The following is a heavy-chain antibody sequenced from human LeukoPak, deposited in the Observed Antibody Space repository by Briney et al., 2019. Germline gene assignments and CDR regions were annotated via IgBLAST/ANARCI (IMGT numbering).Heavy chain of an antibody. J-gene: IGHJ4*02. CDR2: IYYSGST. Sequence: PSETLSLTCTVSGGSINSSSYYWGWIRQPPGKGLEWIGSIYYSGSTYYNPSLKSRVTISVDTSKNQFSLKLSSVTAADTAVYYCASHQAQGYCSSTSCYDRWGQGTLVTVSS. V-gene: IGHV4-39*01. CDR1: GGSINSSSYY. CDR3: ASHQAQGYCSSTSCYDR. D-gene: IGHD2-2*01.